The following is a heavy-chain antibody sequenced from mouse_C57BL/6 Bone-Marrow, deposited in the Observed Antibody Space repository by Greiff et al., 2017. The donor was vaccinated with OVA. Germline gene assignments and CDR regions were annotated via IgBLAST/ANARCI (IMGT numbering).Heavy chain of an antibody. D-gene: IGHD5-5*01. CDR2: IDPENGDT. CDR3: TTLYLYYFDY. CDR1: GFNIKDDY. J-gene: IGHJ2*01. V-gene: IGHV14-4*01. Sequence: EVKLVESGAELVRPGASVKLSCTASGFNIKDDYMHWVKQRPEQGLEWIGWIDPENGDTEYASKFQGKATITADTSSNTAYLQLSSLTSEDTAVYYCTTLYLYYFDYWGQGTTLTVSS.